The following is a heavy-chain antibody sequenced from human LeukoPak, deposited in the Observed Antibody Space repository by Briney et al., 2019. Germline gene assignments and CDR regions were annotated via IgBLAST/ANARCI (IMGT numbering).Heavy chain of an antibody. V-gene: IGHV3-7*01. CDR1: GFTFSSYS. CDR2: IKQDGSEK. CDR3: ARAGYYYDSSGYSN. Sequence: PGGSLRLSCAASGFTFSSYSMNWVRQAPGKGLEWVANIKQDGSEKYYVDSVKGRFTISRDNAKNSLYLQMNSLRAEDTAVCYCARAGYYYDSSGYSNWGQGTLVTVSS. J-gene: IGHJ4*02. D-gene: IGHD3-22*01.